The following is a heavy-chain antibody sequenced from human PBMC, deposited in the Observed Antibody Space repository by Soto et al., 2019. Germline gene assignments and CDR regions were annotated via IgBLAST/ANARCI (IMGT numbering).Heavy chain of an antibody. V-gene: IGHV3-11*05. Sequence: QVQLVESGGGLVKPGGSLRLSCAASGFTFSDYYMSWIRQAPGKGLEWVSYISSSSSYTNYADSVKGRFIISRDNAKNSLYLQMNSLSAEATAVYYCARGTDQLLWYGMDVWGQGTTVTVSS. CDR2: ISSSSSYT. CDR3: ARGTDQLLWYGMDV. D-gene: IGHD2-2*01. J-gene: IGHJ6*02. CDR1: GFTFSDYY.